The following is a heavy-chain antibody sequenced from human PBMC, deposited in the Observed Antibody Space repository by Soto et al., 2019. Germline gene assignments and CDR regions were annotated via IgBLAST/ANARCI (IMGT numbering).Heavy chain of an antibody. V-gene: IGHV3-23*01. CDR3: AKSPEPYQLLSPFDY. CDR1: EFTFSSYA. CDR2: ISGSATST. J-gene: IGHJ4*02. Sequence: GGSLRLSCAASEFTFSSYAMSWVRQTPGKGLEWVSIISGSATSTYYADSVKGRFTISRDNSKNTLYLQMNSLTAEDTAVYYCAKSPEPYQLLSPFDYWGQGTLVTVSS. D-gene: IGHD2-2*01.